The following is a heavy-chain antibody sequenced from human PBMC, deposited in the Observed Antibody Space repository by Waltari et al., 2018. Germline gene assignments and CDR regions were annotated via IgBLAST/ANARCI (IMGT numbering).Heavy chain of an antibody. CDR3: ARVGGYCSGGSCRGRYYYYMDV. Sequence: QVQLQESGPGPVKPSATLSLTCAASGFSIRSGYYWGWIRQPPGQGLEWIGSIYHSGSTYYNPSLKSRVTISVDTSKNQFSLKLSSVTAADTAVYYCARVGGYCSGGSCRGRYYYYMDVWGKGTTVTVSS. J-gene: IGHJ6*03. CDR2: IYHSGST. V-gene: IGHV4-38-2*01. D-gene: IGHD2-15*01. CDR1: GFSIRSGYY.